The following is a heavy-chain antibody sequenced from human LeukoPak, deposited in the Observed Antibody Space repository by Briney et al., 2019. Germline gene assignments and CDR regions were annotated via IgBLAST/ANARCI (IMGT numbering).Heavy chain of an antibody. V-gene: IGHV4-38-2*01. CDR1: GYSISSGYY. CDR3: ARHYTSGWYSGY. D-gene: IGHD6-19*01. J-gene: IGHJ4*02. Sequence: PSETLSLTCAVSGYSISSGYYWGWIRQPPGKGLEWIGSIHHSGSTFYNPSLKSRVTISVDTSKNQFSLKLSSVTAADTAVYYCARHYTSGWYSGYWGQGTLVTVSS. CDR2: IHHSGST.